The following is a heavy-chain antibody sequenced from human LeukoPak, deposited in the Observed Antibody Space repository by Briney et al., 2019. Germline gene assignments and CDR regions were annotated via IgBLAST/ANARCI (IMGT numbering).Heavy chain of an antibody. J-gene: IGHJ4*02. Sequence: PSGTLSLTCAVSGGSISSGGYSWSWIRQPPGKGLEWIGYIYHSGSTYYNPSLKSRVTISVDRSKNQFSLKLSSVTAADTAVYYCARLSVTYVDYWGQGTLVTVSS. V-gene: IGHV4-30-2*01. CDR2: IYHSGST. D-gene: IGHD3-16*02. CDR3: ARLSVTYVDY. CDR1: GGSISSGGYS.